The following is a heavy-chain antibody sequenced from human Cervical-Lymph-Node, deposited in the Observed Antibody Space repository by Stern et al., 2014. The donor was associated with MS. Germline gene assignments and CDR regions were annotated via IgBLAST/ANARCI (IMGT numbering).Heavy chain of an antibody. Sequence: EVQLEESGAEVKKPGESLKISCKGSGYSFSNFWIGWVRQMPGKGLEWMGIIYPGDSDTKYSPSFQGQVTTSADKSISTAFLQWSSLKASDTAIYYCAKTLSGGSRYFDLWGRGTLVTVSS. J-gene: IGHJ2*01. CDR2: IYPGDSDT. D-gene: IGHD3-16*01. CDR1: GYSFSNFW. V-gene: IGHV5-51*03. CDR3: AKTLSGGSRYFDL.